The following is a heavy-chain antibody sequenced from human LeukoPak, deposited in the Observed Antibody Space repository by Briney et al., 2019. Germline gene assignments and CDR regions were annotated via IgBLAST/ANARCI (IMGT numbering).Heavy chain of an antibody. J-gene: IGHJ6*02. CDR1: GGSFSGYY. CDR3: ARGRIAAAGPPGGIFYGMDV. D-gene: IGHD6-13*01. CDR2: INRSGST. Sequence: PSETMSLTCAVYGGSFSGYYWSWNRQPPGKGLEWIGEINRSGSTNYNPSLKSRVTISVDTSKNQFSLKLSSVTAADTAVYYCARGRIAAAGPPGGIFYGMDVWGQGTTVTVSS. V-gene: IGHV4-34*01.